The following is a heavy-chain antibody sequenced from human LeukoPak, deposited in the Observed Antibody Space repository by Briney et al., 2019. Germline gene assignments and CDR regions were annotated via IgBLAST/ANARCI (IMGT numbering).Heavy chain of an antibody. V-gene: IGHV3-23*01. CDR3: AKDGLYYDGSEHVYYFDS. J-gene: IGHJ4*02. CDR2: IIYSGGAT. D-gene: IGHD3-22*01. Sequence: GGSLRLSCAAPGFTFSMSAMTWVRQGPGTGLEFVASIIYSGGATYYADSVKGRFTISRDNSKNTLYLQMNSLRAEDTALYYCAKDGLYYDGSEHVYYFDSWGQGTLVTVSS. CDR1: GFTFSMSA.